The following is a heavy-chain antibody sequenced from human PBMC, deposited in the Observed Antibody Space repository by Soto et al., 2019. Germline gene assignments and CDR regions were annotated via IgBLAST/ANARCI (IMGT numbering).Heavy chain of an antibody. J-gene: IGHJ4*02. CDR2: IKEDGSEK. V-gene: IGHV3-7*03. CDR1: GFTFSNYW. CDR3: VRVGRLGGY. D-gene: IGHD3-16*01. Sequence: EVQLVESGGGLVQPGGSLRPSCAASGFTFSNYWMSWVRQAPGKGLEWVANIKEDGSEKDYVDSVKGRFTISRDNAKNSLYLQMNSLRAEDTAVYYCVRVGRLGGYWGQGTLVTVSS.